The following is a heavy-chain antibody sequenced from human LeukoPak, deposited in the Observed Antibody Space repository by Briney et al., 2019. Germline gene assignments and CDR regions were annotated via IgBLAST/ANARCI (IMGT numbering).Heavy chain of an antibody. CDR2: INTDGSIT. Sequence: GGSLRLSCAASGFTFSDYWMHWVRQVPGKGLVWVSHINTDGSITSYADSVKGRFTISRDNAKNTLYLQMNSLRAEDTAVYYCAKEDYYDSSGYYTAFDYWGQGTLVTVSS. CDR1: GFTFSDYW. D-gene: IGHD3-22*01. V-gene: IGHV3-74*01. J-gene: IGHJ4*02. CDR3: AKEDYYDSSGYYTAFDY.